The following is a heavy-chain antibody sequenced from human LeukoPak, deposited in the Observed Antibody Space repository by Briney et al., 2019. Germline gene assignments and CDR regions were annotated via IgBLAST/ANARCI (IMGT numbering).Heavy chain of an antibody. CDR3: AREDVVVVAAYYYDSSGYPY. CDR2: IKQDGSEK. Sequence: PGGSLRLSCAASGFTFSSYWMSWVRQAPGKGLEWVANIKQDGSEKYYVDSVKGRFTISRDNAKNSLYLQMNSLRAEDTAVYYCAREDVVVVAAYYYDSSGYPYWGQGTLVTVSS. J-gene: IGHJ4*02. D-gene: IGHD3-22*01. CDR1: GFTFSSYW. V-gene: IGHV3-7*01.